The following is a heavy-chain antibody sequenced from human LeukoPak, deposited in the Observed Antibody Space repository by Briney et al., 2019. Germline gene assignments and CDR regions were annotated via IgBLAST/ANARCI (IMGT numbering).Heavy chain of an antibody. V-gene: IGHV4-39*07. CDR3: ARVGGIAAAGLYYYYYMDV. Sequence: SETLSLTCTVPGGSISSSSYYWGWIRQPPGKGLEWIGSIYYSGSTYYNPSLKSRVTISVDTSKNQFSLKLSSVTAADTAVYYCARVGGIAAAGLYYYYYMDVWGKGTTVTVSS. D-gene: IGHD6-13*01. CDR1: GGSISSSSYY. J-gene: IGHJ6*03. CDR2: IYYSGST.